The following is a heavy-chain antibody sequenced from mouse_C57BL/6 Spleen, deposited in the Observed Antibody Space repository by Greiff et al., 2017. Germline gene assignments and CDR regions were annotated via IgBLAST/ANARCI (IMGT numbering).Heavy chain of an antibody. CDR3: TRSIVTARWYFDV. CDR1: GYTFTDYE. Sequence: QVQLQQSGAELVRPGASVTLSCKASGYTFTDYEMHWVKQTPVHGLEWIGAIDPEPGGTAYNQKFKGKAILTADKSSSTAYMELRSLTSEDSAVYYCTRSIVTARWYFDVWGTGTTVTVSS. D-gene: IGHD2-5*01. V-gene: IGHV1-15*01. CDR2: IDPEPGGT. J-gene: IGHJ1*03.